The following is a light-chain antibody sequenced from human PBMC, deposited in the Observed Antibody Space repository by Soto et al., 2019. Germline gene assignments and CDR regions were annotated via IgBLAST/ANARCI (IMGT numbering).Light chain of an antibody. CDR2: GNS. V-gene: IGLV1-40*01. CDR3: QSYDSSLSGSDV. CDR1: SSNIGAGYD. Sequence: QSVLTQPPSLSGAPGQRVTISCTGSSSNIGAGYDVHWYQQLPGTAPKLLIYGNSNRPSGVPDRFSGSKSGTSASLAITGLQAEDEADYYCQSYDSSLSGSDVFGGGTQLTVL. J-gene: IGLJ2*01.